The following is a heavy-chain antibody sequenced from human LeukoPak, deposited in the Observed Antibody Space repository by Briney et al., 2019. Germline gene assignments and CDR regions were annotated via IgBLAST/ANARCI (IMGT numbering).Heavy chain of an antibody. Sequence: PGGSLRLSCAASGFTFSSYSMNWVRQAPGKGLGWVSSISSSSSYIYYADSVKGRFTISRDNAKNSLYLQMNSLRAEDTAVYYCAREVRGRGVKGALDYWGQGTLVTVSS. CDR3: AREVRGRGVKGALDY. J-gene: IGHJ4*02. CDR1: GFTFSSYS. D-gene: IGHD3-10*01. CDR2: ISSSSSYI. V-gene: IGHV3-21*01.